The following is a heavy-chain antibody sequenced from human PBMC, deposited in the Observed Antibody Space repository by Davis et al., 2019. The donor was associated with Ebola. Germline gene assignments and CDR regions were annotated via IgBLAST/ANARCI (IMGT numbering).Heavy chain of an antibody. V-gene: IGHV1-69*13. CDR2: IIPIFGTA. Sequence: SVKVSCKASGGTFSSYAISWVRQAPGQGLEWMGGIIPIFGTANYAQEFQGRVTITADESTSTAYMELSSLRSEDTAVYYCARDLGPVSGKGLDPWGQGTLVTVFS. J-gene: IGHJ5*02. CDR1: GGTFSSYA. CDR3: ARDLGPVSGKGLDP. D-gene: IGHD3-16*01.